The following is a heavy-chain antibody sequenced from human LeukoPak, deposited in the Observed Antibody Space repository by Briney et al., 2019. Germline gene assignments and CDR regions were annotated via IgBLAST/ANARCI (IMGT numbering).Heavy chain of an antibody. CDR2: IYYSGTT. Sequence: PSETLSLTCTVSGGSISSSSYYWGWIRQPPGKGLEWIGSIYYSGTTHYNPSLKSRVTISVDKSKNQFSLKLSSVTAADTAVYYCARETTLDTAMDYRKNDAFNIWGQGTMVTVSS. CDR1: GGSISSSSYY. J-gene: IGHJ3*02. V-gene: IGHV4-39*07. D-gene: IGHD5-18*01. CDR3: ARETTLDTAMDYRKNDAFNI.